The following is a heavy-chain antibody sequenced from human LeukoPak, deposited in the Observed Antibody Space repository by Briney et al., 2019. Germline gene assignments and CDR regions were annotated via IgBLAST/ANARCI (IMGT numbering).Heavy chain of an antibody. CDR2: IYWDDDK. J-gene: IGHJ4*02. Sequence: SGPTLVKPTQTLTLTCTISGISLSTSGVGVGWIRQPPGKTLEWTAFIYWDDDKRYSPSLKSRLTIAKDTSKNQVVLTITNMDPVDTATYYCAHFYSSSSYFDYWGQGTLVTVPS. CDR1: GISLSTSGVG. V-gene: IGHV2-5*02. CDR3: AHFYSSSSYFDY. D-gene: IGHD6-6*01.